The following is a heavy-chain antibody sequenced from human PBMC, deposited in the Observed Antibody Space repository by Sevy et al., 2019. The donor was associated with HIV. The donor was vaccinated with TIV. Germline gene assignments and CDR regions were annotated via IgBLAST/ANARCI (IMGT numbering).Heavy chain of an antibody. CDR3: ARDVGVTMVRGVISDYYYGMDV. D-gene: IGHD3-10*01. J-gene: IGHJ6*02. V-gene: IGHV3-21*01. Sequence: GESLKISCAASGSTFSSYSMNWVRQAPGKGLEWVSSISSSSSYIYYADSVKGRFTISRDNAKNSLYLQMNSLRAEDTAVYYCARDVGVTMVRGVISDYYYGMDVWGQGTTVTVSS. CDR2: ISSSSSYI. CDR1: GSTFSSYS.